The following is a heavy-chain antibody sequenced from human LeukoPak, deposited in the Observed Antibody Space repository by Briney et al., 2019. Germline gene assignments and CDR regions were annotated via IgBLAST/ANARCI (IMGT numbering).Heavy chain of an antibody. CDR1: GGTFSSYA. J-gene: IGHJ4*02. Sequence: GSSVKVSCTASGGTFSSYAISWVRQAPGQGLEWMGWINAGNGNTKYSQKFQGRVTITRDTSASTAYMELSSLRSEDTAVYYCARRYSYEQYYFDYWGQGTLVTVSS. CDR2: INAGNGNT. D-gene: IGHD5-18*01. V-gene: IGHV1-3*01. CDR3: ARRYSYEQYYFDY.